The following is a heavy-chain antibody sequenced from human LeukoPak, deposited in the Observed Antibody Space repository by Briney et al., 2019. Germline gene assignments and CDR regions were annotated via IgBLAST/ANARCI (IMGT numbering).Heavy chain of an antibody. CDR3: ARDGSSTSWGYYFDY. CDR2: ISDDGGRK. CDR1: GFTFSGYP. V-gene: IGHV3-30*04. Sequence: GGSLRLSCAASGFTFSGYPMHWVRQAPGKGLDWVAIISDDGGRKFYADSVKGRFTISRDNSKNTLYLQMNSLRAEDTAVYYCARDGSSTSWGYYFDYWGQGTLVTVSS. J-gene: IGHJ4*02. D-gene: IGHD2-2*01.